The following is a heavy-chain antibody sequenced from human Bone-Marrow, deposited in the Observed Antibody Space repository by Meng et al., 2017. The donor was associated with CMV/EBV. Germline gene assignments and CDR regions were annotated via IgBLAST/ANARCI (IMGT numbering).Heavy chain of an antibody. Sequence: GESLKISCAASGFTFSSYAMSWVRQAPGKGLEWVSSISSSSSYIYYADSVKGRFTISRDNAKNSLYLQMNSLRAEDTALYYCARVRYYGAFDIWGQGTMVTVSS. CDR3: ARVRYYGAFDI. V-gene: IGHV3-21*04. J-gene: IGHJ3*02. D-gene: IGHD1-26*01. CDR1: GFTFSSYA. CDR2: ISSSSSYI.